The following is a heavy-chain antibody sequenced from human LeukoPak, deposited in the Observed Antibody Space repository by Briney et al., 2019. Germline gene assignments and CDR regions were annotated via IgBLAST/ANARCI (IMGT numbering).Heavy chain of an antibody. D-gene: IGHD6-13*01. Sequence: GASVKVSCKASGYTFTSYYMHWVRQAPGQGLEWMGWINPNSGGTNYAQKFQGRVTMTRDTSISTAYMELSRLRSDDTAVYYCARVTRAAAGTRWFDPWGQGTLVTVSS. J-gene: IGHJ5*02. CDR3: ARVTRAAAGTRWFDP. V-gene: IGHV1-2*02. CDR1: GYTFTSYY. CDR2: INPNSGGT.